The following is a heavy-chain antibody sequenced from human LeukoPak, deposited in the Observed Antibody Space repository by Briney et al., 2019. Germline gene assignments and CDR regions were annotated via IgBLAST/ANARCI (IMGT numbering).Heavy chain of an antibody. CDR1: GFDFSSNW. J-gene: IGHJ4*02. D-gene: IGHD3-3*01. CDR2: IKGDGIST. V-gene: IGHV3-74*01. CDR3: AKDHYWSIDY. Sequence: GGSLRLSCAASGFDFSSNWMHWVRHAPGQGLVWVSRIKGDGISTNYADSVKGRFTISRDIAKNTLYLQMNSLRAEDTGVYYCAKDHYWSIDYWGRGTLVTVSS.